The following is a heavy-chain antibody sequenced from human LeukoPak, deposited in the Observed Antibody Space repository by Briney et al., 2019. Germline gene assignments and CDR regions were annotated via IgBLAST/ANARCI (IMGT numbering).Heavy chain of an antibody. D-gene: IGHD1-20*01. CDR2: KKQDGNDK. Sequence: GGSLRLSRAASGFTFSYFWMTWVRQAPGKGLVWVINKKQDGNDKHYMDAVKGRFTIHRDNARNSLHMQMKRLSVEYTSVYYCARSLQYSWNHDYWGQGTLVTVSS. J-gene: IGHJ4*02. V-gene: IGHV3-7*01. CDR1: GFTFSYFW. CDR3: ARSLQYSWNHDY.